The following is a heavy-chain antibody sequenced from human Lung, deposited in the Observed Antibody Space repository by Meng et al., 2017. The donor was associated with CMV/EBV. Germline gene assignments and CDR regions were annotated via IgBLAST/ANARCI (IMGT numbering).Heavy chain of an antibody. CDR3: ARGINGGCGD. V-gene: IGHV6-1*01. CDR2: TYYRSKWYH. D-gene: IGHD4-23*01. J-gene: IGHJ4*02. CDR1: GDIVSSNSAA. Sequence: QVQLQQSGPGLVKPSQTLSLTCALSGDIVSSNSAAWHWIRQSPSRGLEWLGRTYYRSKWYHEYAVSVKSRITISPDTPKNQFSLQLNSMTPEDTGVYYCARGINGGCGDWGQGTLVTVSS.